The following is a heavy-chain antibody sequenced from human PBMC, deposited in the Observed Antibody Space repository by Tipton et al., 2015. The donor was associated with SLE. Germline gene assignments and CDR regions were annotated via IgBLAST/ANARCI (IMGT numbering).Heavy chain of an antibody. CDR2: INSDRSST. Sequence: VQLVQSGGGLVQHGRSLRLFCAASGFTFSTYWMHWVRQAPGKGLVWVSRINSDRSSTTYADSVKGRFTISRDNAKNTLYLQMHSLRVEDTAVYYCARECVFGVALWGQGTLVTVSS. CDR1: GFTFSTYW. J-gene: IGHJ4*02. CDR3: ARECVFGVAL. D-gene: IGHD3-3*01. V-gene: IGHV3-74*01.